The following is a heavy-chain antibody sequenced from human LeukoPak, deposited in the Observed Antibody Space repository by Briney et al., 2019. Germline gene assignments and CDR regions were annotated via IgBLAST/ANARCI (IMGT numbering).Heavy chain of an antibody. CDR2: IKQDSSVK. Sequence: PGGSLRLSCAASGFSFSAYWMSWVRQTPEKGLEFVANIKQDSSVKNYMDSLKGRSTISRDNARESLYLEINSLRADDTAVYYCARDPDSSAFDLWGQGALVTVSS. J-gene: IGHJ4*02. V-gene: IGHV3-7*01. CDR3: ARDPDSSAFDL. CDR1: GFSFSAYW.